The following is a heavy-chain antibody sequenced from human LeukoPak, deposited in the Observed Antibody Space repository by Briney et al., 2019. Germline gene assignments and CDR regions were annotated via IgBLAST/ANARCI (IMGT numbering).Heavy chain of an antibody. CDR2: IYHSGST. V-gene: IGHV4-38-2*01. D-gene: IGHD6-19*01. CDR3: ARQSGGSGHDY. J-gene: IGHJ4*02. CDR1: GYSISSGYY. Sequence: SETLSLTCAVSGYSISSGYYGGWLRQPPGRGLEWIGSIYHSGSTYYNPSLKSRVTISVDTSKNQFSLKLSSVTAADTAVYYCARQSGGSGHDYWGQGTLVTVSS.